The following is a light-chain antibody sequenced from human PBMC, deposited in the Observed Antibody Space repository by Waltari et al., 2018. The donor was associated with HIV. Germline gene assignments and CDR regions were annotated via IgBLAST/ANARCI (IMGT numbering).Light chain of an antibody. J-gene: IGLJ3*02. V-gene: IGLV3-1*01. CDR1: QLGATY. CDR3: QAWDSSTPWV. Sequence: SYDLTHPPSVSVSPGPTASIPSSVVQLGATYSCWYQQKPGQSHVLVIYQDNKRPSGIPERFSGSNSGNTATLTISGTQAMDEADYYGQAWDSSTPWVFGGGTKLTVL. CDR2: QDN.